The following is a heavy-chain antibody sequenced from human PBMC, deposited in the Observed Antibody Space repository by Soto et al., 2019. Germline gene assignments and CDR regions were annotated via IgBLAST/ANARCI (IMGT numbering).Heavy chain of an antibody. CDR2: ISGYTGNT. CDR1: GYTFISYG. V-gene: IGHV1-18*01. D-gene: IGHD3-10*01. Sequence: VQVVQSGAEVKKPGASVKVSCKTSGYTFISYGISWVRQAPGQGLEWLGWISGYTGNTDYAQKFQDRVTMTTDTSTTTAYMALRSLRSDDTAVYYCTRVSYLVRGFNHIPYGMDVWGQGTTVTVSS. J-gene: IGHJ6*02. CDR3: TRVSYLVRGFNHIPYGMDV.